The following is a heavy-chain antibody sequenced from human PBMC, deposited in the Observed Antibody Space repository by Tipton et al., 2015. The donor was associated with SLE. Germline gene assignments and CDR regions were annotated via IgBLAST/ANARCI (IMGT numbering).Heavy chain of an antibody. CDR2: INSDGSRT. J-gene: IGHJ4*02. V-gene: IGHV3-74*01. CDR3: ARVDLYYSYFDY. Sequence: SLRLSCAASGFTFSSYWMHWVRQAPGKGLVWVSRINSDGSRTNYADSVKGRFTISRDNAKNTLYLQMNSLRAEDTAVYYCARVDLYYSYFDYWGQGTLVTVSS. CDR1: GFTFSSYW. D-gene: IGHD3-10*01.